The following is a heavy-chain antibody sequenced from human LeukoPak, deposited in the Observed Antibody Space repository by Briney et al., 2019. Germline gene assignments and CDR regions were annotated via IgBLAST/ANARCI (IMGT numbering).Heavy chain of an antibody. D-gene: IGHD6-19*01. V-gene: IGHV4-4*02. CDR3: ARVAVAGRDGFDY. J-gene: IGHJ4*02. CDR2: IYHSGST. CDR1: GGSISSSNW. Sequence: SETLSLTCAVSGGSISSSNWWSWVRQPPGKGLEWIGEIYHSGSTNYNPSLKSRVTISVDKSKNQFSLKLSSVTAADTAVYYCARVAVAGRDGFDYWGQGTLVTVSS.